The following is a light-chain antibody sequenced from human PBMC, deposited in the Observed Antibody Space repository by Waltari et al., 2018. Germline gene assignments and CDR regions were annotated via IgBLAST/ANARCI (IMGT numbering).Light chain of an antibody. V-gene: IGLV2-14*03. Sequence: QSALTQPASVSGSPGQSITISCTGTSSDVGAYNYVSWYQQHPGKAPKLMIYDVSKRPSGVSNRFSGSKSANTASLTISGLQAEDEADYYCSSYTSNNTLIFGGGTTLTVL. CDR1: SSDVGAYNY. J-gene: IGLJ2*01. CDR3: SSYTSNNTLI. CDR2: DVS.